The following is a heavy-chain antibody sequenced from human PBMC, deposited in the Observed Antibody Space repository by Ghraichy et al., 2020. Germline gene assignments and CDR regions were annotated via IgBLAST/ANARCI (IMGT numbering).Heavy chain of an antibody. CDR3: ASSRSVRPGLDYGRFDY. D-gene: IGHD3-16*01. J-gene: IGHJ4*02. Sequence: SVKVSCKASGGTFSSYAISWVRQAPGQGLEWMGGIIPIFGTANYAQKFQGRVTITADESTSTAYMELSSLRSEDTAVYYCASSRSVRPGLDYGRFDYWGQGTLVTVSS. V-gene: IGHV1-69*13. CDR1: GGTFSSYA. CDR2: IIPIFGTA.